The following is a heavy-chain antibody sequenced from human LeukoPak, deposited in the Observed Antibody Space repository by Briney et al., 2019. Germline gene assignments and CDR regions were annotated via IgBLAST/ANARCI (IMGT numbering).Heavy chain of an antibody. J-gene: IGHJ5*02. CDR3: ARVVTPRYCSSPSCYWKGWFDP. V-gene: IGHV1-69*13. Sequence: SVKVSCKASGGTLSRFAISWVRQAPGQGLEWMGGIIPIFGTANYAQKFQGRVTITADESASTAYMELSSLRSDDTAVHNCARVVTPRYCSSPSCYWKGWFDPWGQGTLVTVSS. CDR2: IIPIFGTA. D-gene: IGHD2-2*01. CDR1: GGTLSRFA.